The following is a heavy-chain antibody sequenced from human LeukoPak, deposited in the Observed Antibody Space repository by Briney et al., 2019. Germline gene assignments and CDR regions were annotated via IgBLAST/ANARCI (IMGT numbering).Heavy chain of an antibody. D-gene: IGHD5-18*01. CDR1: GFTFNNAW. V-gene: IGHV3-7*01. J-gene: IGHJ4*02. Sequence: PGGSPRLSCAASGFTFNNAWMSWVRQAPGKGLEWVATIKDDGRDRYYVDSVKGRFTISRDNAKNSLYLQMNSLRVEDTAVYYCANLGYSDGGQGTLVSVSS. CDR3: ANLGYSD. CDR2: IKDDGRDR.